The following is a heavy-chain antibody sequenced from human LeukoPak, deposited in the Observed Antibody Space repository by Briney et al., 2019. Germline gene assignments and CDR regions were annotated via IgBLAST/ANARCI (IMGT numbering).Heavy chain of an antibody. V-gene: IGHV3-7*01. D-gene: IGHD3-10*02. J-gene: IGHJ5*02. CDR1: GFTFNRYW. CDR3: ARDVRCSGRSCWFDP. Sequence: GGSLRLSCAASGFTFNRYWMSWVRQAPGKELQWVANIKQDGSAKYYADSVKGRFTISRDNAKNSLYLQMNSLRAEDTAVYYCARDVRCSGRSCWFDPWGQGTLVTVSS. CDR2: IKQDGSAK.